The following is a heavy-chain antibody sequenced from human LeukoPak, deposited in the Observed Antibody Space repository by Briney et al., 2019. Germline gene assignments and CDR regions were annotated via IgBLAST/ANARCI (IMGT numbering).Heavy chain of an antibody. Sequence: GASVKVSCTASGYTLTGYYMQWVRQAPGQGLEWMGWINPKSGLTKYAQKFQDRVSMTRDTSINTAYMELSGLTSDDTAVYFCARMGGDCDSPNCYIPHFDFWGQGALVIVSS. D-gene: IGHD2-2*02. CDR3: ARMGGDCDSPNCYIPHFDF. CDR2: INPKSGLT. CDR1: GYTLTGYY. J-gene: IGHJ4*02. V-gene: IGHV1-2*02.